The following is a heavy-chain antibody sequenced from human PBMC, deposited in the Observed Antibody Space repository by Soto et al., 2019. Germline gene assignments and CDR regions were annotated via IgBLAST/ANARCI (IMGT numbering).Heavy chain of an antibody. CDR2: ISGSGDST. V-gene: IGHV3-23*01. D-gene: IGHD2-15*01. CDR1: GFTFSVYA. CDR3: ARALDGGFTY. Sequence: EVRLLESGGGLVQPGGSLRLSCAASGFTFSVYAMSWVRQAPGKGLEWVSGISGSGDSTHYADSVKGRFTVSRDNSKSMLDLQTNSLRAEDTAIYFCARALDGGFTYWGQGTLVTVSS. J-gene: IGHJ4*02.